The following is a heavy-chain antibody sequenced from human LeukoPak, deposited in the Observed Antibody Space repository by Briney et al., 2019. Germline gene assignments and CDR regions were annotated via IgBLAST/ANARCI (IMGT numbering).Heavy chain of an antibody. V-gene: IGHV3-21*01. D-gene: IGHD1-26*01. Sequence: GGSLRLSCAASGFTFSSYSTNWVRQAPGKGLEWVSSISSSSSYIYYADSVKGRFTISRDNAKNSLYLQMNSLRAEDTAVYYCARDVPYSGSYFDAFDIWGQGTMVTVSS. CDR3: ARDVPYSGSYFDAFDI. CDR1: GFTFSSYS. J-gene: IGHJ3*02. CDR2: ISSSSSYI.